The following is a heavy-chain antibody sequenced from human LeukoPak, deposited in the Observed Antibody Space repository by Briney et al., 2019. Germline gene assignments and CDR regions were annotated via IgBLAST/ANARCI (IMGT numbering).Heavy chain of an antibody. V-gene: IGHV4-4*07. D-gene: IGHD3-22*01. CDR1: GGSISSYY. Sequence: SETLSLTCTVSGGSISSYYWSWIRQPAGKGLEWIGRIYTSGSTNYNPSLKSRVTMSVDTSKNQFSLKLSSVTAADTAVYYCARGYMNSSGYYRYPYYYYYMDVWGKGTTVTVSS. CDR3: ARGYMNSSGYYRYPYYYYYMDV. J-gene: IGHJ6*03. CDR2: IYTSGST.